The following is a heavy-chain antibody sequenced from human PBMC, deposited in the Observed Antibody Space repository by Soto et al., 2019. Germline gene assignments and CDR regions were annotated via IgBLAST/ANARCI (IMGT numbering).Heavy chain of an antibody. CDR2: IYHSGST. J-gene: IGHJ5*02. V-gene: IGHV4-38-2*01. CDR3: ARATRTNWFDP. D-gene: IGHD5-12*01. Sequence: PSETLSLTCAVSGYSISSGYYWGWIRQPPGKGLEWIGSIYHSGSTYYNPSLKSRVTISVDTSKNQFSLKLSSVTAADTAVYYCARATRTNWFDPWGQGTLVTVSS. CDR1: GYSISSGYY.